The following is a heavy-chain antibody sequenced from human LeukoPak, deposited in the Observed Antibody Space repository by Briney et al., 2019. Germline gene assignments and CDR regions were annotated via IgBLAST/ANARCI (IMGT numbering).Heavy chain of an antibody. CDR1: GYTFPSYF. J-gene: IGHJ4*02. V-gene: IGHV1-46*01. D-gene: IGHD6-6*01. Sequence: ASVKVSCKASGYTFPSYFMHWVRQAPGQGLEWMGIIDPTGGSTTYAQKFQGRVTMTRDTSTSTVYMELSSLRSDDTAVYYCARTAARRFDYWGQGTLVTVSS. CDR2: IDPTGGST. CDR3: ARTAARRFDY.